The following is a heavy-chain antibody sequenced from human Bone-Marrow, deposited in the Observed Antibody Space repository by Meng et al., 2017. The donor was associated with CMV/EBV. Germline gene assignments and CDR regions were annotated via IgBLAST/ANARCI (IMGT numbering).Heavy chain of an antibody. Sequence: GGSLRLSCAASGFTFSSYGMHWVRQAPGKGLEWVAFIRYDGSNKYYADSVKGRFTISRDNSKNTLYLQMNSLRAEDTAVYYCAKELILYSSSSLADYWGQGPLVTVSS. D-gene: IGHD6-6*01. J-gene: IGHJ4*02. CDR1: GFTFSSYG. V-gene: IGHV3-30*02. CDR3: AKELILYSSSSLADY. CDR2: IRYDGSNK.